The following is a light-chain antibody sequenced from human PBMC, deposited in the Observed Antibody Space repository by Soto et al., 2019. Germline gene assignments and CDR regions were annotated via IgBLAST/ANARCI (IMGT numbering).Light chain of an antibody. V-gene: IGLV2-14*01. CDR3: SSFSSTSTLYV. CDR1: NSDVGGHNY. Sequence: QSLRTKPASVSGSPGQSITISCTGTNSDVGGHNYVSWYQHHPGKAPKLMIYEVSNRPSGVSNRFSGSKSGNTASLTISGLQAGDEADYHCSSFSSTSTLYVFGTGTKVTVL. CDR2: EVS. J-gene: IGLJ1*01.